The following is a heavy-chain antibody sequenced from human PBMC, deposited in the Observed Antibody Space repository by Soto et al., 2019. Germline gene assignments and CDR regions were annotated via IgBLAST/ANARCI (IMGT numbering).Heavy chain of an antibody. CDR2: IIPIFGTA. Sequence: SVMVSCKASGGTFSSYAISWVRQAPGQGLEWMGGIIPIFGTANYAQKFQGRVTITADESTSTAYMELSSLRSEDTAVYYWARSEGGGIQLGFWGQGTLVTVYS. J-gene: IGHJ4*02. CDR1: GGTFSSYA. V-gene: IGHV1-69*13. CDR3: ARSEGGGIQLGF. D-gene: IGHD5-18*01.